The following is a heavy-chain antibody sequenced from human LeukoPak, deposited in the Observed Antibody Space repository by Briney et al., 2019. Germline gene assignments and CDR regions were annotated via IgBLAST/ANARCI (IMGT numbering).Heavy chain of an antibody. CDR1: GFTFSNYA. D-gene: IGHD4-17*01. CDR2: ISGSGGST. Sequence: GGSLRLSCAASGFTFSNYAMSWVRQAPGKGLEWVSAISGSGGSTYYADSVEGRFTISRDNSKNTLYLQMNSLRAEDTAVYYCAKDTPPYDYGDYYFDYWGQGTLVTVSS. J-gene: IGHJ4*02. CDR3: AKDTPPYDYGDYYFDY. V-gene: IGHV3-23*01.